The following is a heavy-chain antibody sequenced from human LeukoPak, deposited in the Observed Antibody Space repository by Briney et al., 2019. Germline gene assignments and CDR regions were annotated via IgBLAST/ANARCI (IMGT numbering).Heavy chain of an antibody. V-gene: IGHV3-30-3*01. CDR2: ISYDGSNK. CDR3: ARSPTTVVDMYFDY. CDR1: GFTFSSYA. J-gene: IGHJ4*02. Sequence: GRSLRLPCAASGFTFSSYAMHWVRQAPGKGLEWVAVISYDGSNKYYADSVKGRFTISRDNSKNTLYLQMNSLRAEDTAVYYCARSPTTVVDMYFDYWGQGTLVTVSS. D-gene: IGHD4-23*01.